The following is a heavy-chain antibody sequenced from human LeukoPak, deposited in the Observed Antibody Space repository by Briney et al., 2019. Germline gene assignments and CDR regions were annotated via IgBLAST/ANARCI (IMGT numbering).Heavy chain of an antibody. D-gene: IGHD3-22*01. CDR2: IYHSGST. J-gene: IGHJ5*02. V-gene: IGHV4-34*01. Sequence: SETLSLTCAVYGGSFSDNYWTWVRQPPGKGLEWIGEIYHSGSTKYNPSLKSRVTISVDTSKNQFSLQLDSVTAADTAVYYCARSYSASYDSPAGWFDPWGQGTLVTVSS. CDR3: ARSYSASYDSPAGWFDP. CDR1: GGSFSDNY.